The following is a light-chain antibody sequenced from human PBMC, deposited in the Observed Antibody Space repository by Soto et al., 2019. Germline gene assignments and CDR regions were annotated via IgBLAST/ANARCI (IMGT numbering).Light chain of an antibody. CDR1: QSISNF. V-gene: IGKV1-39*01. J-gene: IGKJ4*01. Sequence: DIQVTQSPSSLSASVGDKVTITCRASQSISNFLNWYQQKPGEAPNLLIYSASSLQTGVPSRFSGTGSGTDFTLTINSLQPEDFATYYCQQTFSMPLTFGGGTKV. CDR3: QQTFSMPLT. CDR2: SAS.